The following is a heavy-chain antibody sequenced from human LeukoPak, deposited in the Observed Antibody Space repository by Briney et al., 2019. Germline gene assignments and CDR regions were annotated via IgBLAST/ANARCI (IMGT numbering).Heavy chain of an antibody. CDR2: IYYSGST. V-gene: IGHV4-59*01. CDR1: GGSISSYY. J-gene: IGHJ4*02. D-gene: IGHD6-13*01. CDR3: ARGGSSWFDY. Sequence: TSETLSLTCTVSGGSISSYYWSWIRQPPGKGLEWIGYIYYSGSTNYNPFLKSRVTISVDTSKNQFSLKLSSVTAADTAVYYCARGGSSWFDYWGQGTLVTVSS.